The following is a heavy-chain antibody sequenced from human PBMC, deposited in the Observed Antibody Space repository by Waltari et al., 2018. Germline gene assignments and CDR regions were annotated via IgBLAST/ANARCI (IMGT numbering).Heavy chain of an antibody. J-gene: IGHJ6*02. V-gene: IGHV3-53*01. Sequence: VQLVESGGGVVQPGGSLRLSCAASGFTVSSNYMSWVRQAPGKGLEWVSVIYSGGSTYYADSVKGRFTISRDNSKNTLYLQMNSLRAEDTAVYYCTAGVNYYYYGMDVWGQGTTVTVSS. D-gene: IGHD3-10*01. CDR2: IYSGGST. CDR3: TAGVNYYYYGMDV. CDR1: GFTVSSNY.